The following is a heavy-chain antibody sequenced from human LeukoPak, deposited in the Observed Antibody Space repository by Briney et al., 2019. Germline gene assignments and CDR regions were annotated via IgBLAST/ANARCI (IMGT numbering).Heavy chain of an antibody. Sequence: ASVKVSCKASGYTFTSYGISWVRQAPGQGLEWMGWISAYNGNTNYAQKLQGRVTMTTDTSTSTAYMELRSLRSDDTAVYYCARDDYYDSNGYLFDYWGQGTLVTVSS. D-gene: IGHD3-22*01. CDR3: ARDDYYDSNGYLFDY. CDR2: ISAYNGNT. CDR1: GYTFTSYG. V-gene: IGHV1-18*01. J-gene: IGHJ4*02.